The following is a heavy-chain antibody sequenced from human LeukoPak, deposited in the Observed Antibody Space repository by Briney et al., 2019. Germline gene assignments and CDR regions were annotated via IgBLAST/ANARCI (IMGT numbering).Heavy chain of an antibody. D-gene: IGHD3-10*01. V-gene: IGHV1-24*01. CDR2: FDPEDGET. CDR1: GYTLTELS. J-gene: IGHJ5*02. Sequence: ASVKVSCKVSGYTLTELSMHWVRQAPGKGLEWMGGFDPEDGETIYAQKFQGRVTMTEDTSTNIAYMELNSLRSDDTAVYYCARHNYGSTFDPWGQGTLVTVSS. CDR3: ARHNYGSTFDP.